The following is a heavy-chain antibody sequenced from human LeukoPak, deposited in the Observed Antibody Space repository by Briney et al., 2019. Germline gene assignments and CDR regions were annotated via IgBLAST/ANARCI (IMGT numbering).Heavy chain of an antibody. Sequence: HPGGSLRLSCAASGFTFSNYGMHWVRQAPGKGLEWVAVISYDGSNKYYADSVKGRFTISRDNSKNTLYLQMNSLRAEDTAVYYCVNWFDPWGQGTLVTVSS. J-gene: IGHJ5*02. CDR3: VNWFDP. V-gene: IGHV3-30*03. CDR1: GFTFSNYG. CDR2: ISYDGSNK.